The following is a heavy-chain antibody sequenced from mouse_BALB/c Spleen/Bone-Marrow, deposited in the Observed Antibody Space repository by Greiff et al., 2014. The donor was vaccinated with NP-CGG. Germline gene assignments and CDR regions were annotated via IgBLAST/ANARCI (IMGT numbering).Heavy chain of an antibody. CDR3: TREGYYGSSPAWFAY. D-gene: IGHD1-1*01. CDR2: IDPETGGT. J-gene: IGHJ3*01. Sequence: QVQLQQSGAELVRPGASVTRSCKASGYTFTDYEMHWVKQTPVHGLEWIGAIDPETGGTAYNQKFKGKATLTADKSSSTAYMELRSLTSEDSAVYYCTREGYYGSSPAWFAYWGQGTLVTVSA. V-gene: IGHV1-15*01. CDR1: GYTFTDYE.